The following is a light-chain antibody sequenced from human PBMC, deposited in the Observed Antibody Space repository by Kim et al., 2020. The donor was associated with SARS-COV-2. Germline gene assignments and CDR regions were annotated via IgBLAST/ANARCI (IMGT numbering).Light chain of an antibody. V-gene: IGKV3-20*01. J-gene: IGKJ4*01. CDR1: QSGTATY. CDR3: QQYGRSPLT. CDR2: GAS. Sequence: EIVLTQSPVTLSLSPGERATLSCRASQSGTATYLAWYQQKPGQAPRLLIYGASSRATGIPDRFSGSGSGTDFTLTINRLEPEDFAVYYCQQYGRSPLTFGGGTKVEIK.